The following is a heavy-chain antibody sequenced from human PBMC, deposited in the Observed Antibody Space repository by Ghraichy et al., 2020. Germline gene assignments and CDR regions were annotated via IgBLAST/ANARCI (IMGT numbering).Heavy chain of an antibody. Sequence: SETLSLTCAVYGGSFSDYFWSWIRQSPGKGLEWIGEINHRGTTNYNPSLKSRVTISVDPSKNQFSLRLNSMAAADTAVYYCARRSIGASSAYEGDFGYWGQGALVTVSS. CDR1: GGSFSDYF. CDR3: ARRSIGASSAYEGDFGY. D-gene: IGHD2-2*01. J-gene: IGHJ4*02. V-gene: IGHV4-34*01. CDR2: INHRGTT.